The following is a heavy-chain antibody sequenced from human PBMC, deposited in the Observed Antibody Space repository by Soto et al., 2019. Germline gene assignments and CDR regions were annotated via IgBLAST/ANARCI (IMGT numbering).Heavy chain of an antibody. D-gene: IGHD6-19*01. V-gene: IGHV3-23*01. J-gene: IGHJ3*02. CDR3: AKTANGWFSAFDI. CDR2: ISGSGGTT. CDR1: GFTFSRYA. Sequence: EVQLLESGGGLVQPGGSLRLSCAASGFTFSRYAMSWVRQAPGKGLEWVSAISGSGGTTYYADSVKGRFTFTRDNSKNTLYLQMNSLRAEDPAVYYCAKTANGWFSAFDIWGQGTMVTVSS.